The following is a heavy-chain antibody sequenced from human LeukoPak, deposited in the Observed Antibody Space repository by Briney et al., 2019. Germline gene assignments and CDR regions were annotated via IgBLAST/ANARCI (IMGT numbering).Heavy chain of an antibody. CDR1: GYTFTSYG. J-gene: IGHJ4*02. CDR2: ISAYNGNT. Sequence: GASVKVSCKASGYTFTSYGISWVRQAPGQGLEWMGWISAYNGNTNYAQKLQGRVTMTTDTSTSTAYMELRSLRSDDTAIYYCARDVPPDYSNYEMPFDYWGQGTLVTVSS. D-gene: IGHD4-11*01. CDR3: ARDVPPDYSNYEMPFDY. V-gene: IGHV1-18*01.